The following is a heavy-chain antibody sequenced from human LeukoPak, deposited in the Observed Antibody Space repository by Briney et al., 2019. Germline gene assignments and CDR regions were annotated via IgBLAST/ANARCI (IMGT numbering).Heavy chain of an antibody. CDR1: GYTLTELS. D-gene: IGHD2-15*01. J-gene: IGHJ5*02. Sequence: GASVKVSCKVSGYTLTELSTHWVRQAPGKGLEWMGGFDPEDGETIYAQKFQGRVTMTEDTSTDTAYMELSSLRSEDTAVYYCATGYEPHCSGGSCYRRNWFDPWGQGTLVTVSS. CDR3: ATGYEPHCSGGSCYRRNWFDP. CDR2: FDPEDGET. V-gene: IGHV1-24*01.